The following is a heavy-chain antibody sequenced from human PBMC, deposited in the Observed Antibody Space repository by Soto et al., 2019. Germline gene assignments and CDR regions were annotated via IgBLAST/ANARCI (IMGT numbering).Heavy chain of an antibody. CDR2: ICAHNGNT. D-gene: IGHD1-1*01. CDR1: GYAFTTYG. V-gene: IGHV1-18*01. CDR3: ARGRYGDY. Sequence: QVHLVQSGAEVKKPGGSMKVSCKGSGYAFTTYGITWVRQAPGQGLEWMGWICAHNGNTNYAQKLQGRVTVTRDTSTSTAYMELRSLRSDDTAVYYCARGRYGDYWGQGALVTVSS. J-gene: IGHJ4*02.